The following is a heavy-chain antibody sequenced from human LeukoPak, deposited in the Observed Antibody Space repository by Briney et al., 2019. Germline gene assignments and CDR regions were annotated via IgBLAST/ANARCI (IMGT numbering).Heavy chain of an antibody. CDR1: GGSISSDNYY. D-gene: IGHD3-3*01. CDR2: IYTSGST. J-gene: IGHJ4*02. V-gene: IGHV4-61*02. Sequence: SQTLSLTCTVSGGSISSDNYYWSWIRQPAGKGLEWIGRIYTSGSTNYNPSLKSRVTMSLDTPKNQFSLKLNSVTAADTAVYYCARHYVFVSGGSSFDYWGLGTLVTVSS. CDR3: ARHYVFVSGGSSFDY.